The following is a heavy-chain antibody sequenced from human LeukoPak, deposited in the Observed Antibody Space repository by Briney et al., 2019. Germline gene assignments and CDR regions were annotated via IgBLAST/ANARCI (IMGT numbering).Heavy chain of an antibody. D-gene: IGHD3-9*01. CDR3: AREFRPYDILTGYLRSDAFDI. Sequence: GGSLRLSCAASGFTFSSYWMSWVRQAPGKGLEWVSAISGSGGSTYYADSVKGRFTISRDNSKNTLYLQMNSLRAEDTAVYYCAREFRPYDILTGYLRSDAFDIWGQGTMVTVSS. CDR2: ISGSGGST. V-gene: IGHV3-23*01. J-gene: IGHJ3*02. CDR1: GFTFSSYW.